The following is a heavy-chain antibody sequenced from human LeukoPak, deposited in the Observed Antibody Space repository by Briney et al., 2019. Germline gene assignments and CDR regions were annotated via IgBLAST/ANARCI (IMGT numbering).Heavy chain of an antibody. V-gene: IGHV3-48*02. J-gene: IGHJ4*02. CDR3: ARGTNWFDY. D-gene: IGHD7-27*01. CDR1: GFTLSNYN. Sequence: PVRSLRLSCAASGFTLSNYNMNPFRQAPGQGLEWVSYISSSRSTIYYADSVKGRFTISRDNAKNSLYVQMNSLRDEDTAVYYCARGTNWFDYWGQGTLVTVSS. CDR2: ISSSRSTI.